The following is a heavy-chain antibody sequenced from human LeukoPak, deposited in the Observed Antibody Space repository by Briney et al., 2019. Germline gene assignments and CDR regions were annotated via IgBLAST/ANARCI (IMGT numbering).Heavy chain of an antibody. D-gene: IGHD6-6*01. CDR1: GYTFTSYD. CDR2: MNPNSGNT. Sequence: ASVTVSCKASGYTFTSYDINWVRQATGQGLEWMGWMNPNSGNTGYAQKFQGRVTMTRNTSISTAYMELSRLRSDDTAVYYCARGAARHYAFDIWGQGTMVTVSS. CDR3: ARGAARHYAFDI. V-gene: IGHV1-8*01. J-gene: IGHJ3*02.